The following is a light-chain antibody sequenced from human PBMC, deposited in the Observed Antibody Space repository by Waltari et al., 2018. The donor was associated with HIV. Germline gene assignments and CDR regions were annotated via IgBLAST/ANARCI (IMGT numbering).Light chain of an antibody. J-gene: IGLJ3*02. CDR1: SLTIGLSDF. CDR2: VVH. Sequence: PLPPPASMARAPGPSIAVSCTTSSLTIGLSDFIPWYKHLPNPAPQLIISVVHRRPPGVSSRFSASKSADRASLTISGLHPEDEADYYCTSQTLSHIFLFGGGTRLTVL. V-gene: IGLV2-14*01. CDR3: TSQTLSHIFL.